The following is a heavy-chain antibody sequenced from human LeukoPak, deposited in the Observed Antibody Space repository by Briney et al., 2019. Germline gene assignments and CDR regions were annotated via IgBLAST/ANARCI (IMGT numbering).Heavy chain of an antibody. V-gene: IGHV4-39*07. D-gene: IGHD6-19*01. CDR1: GGSISSSSYY. CDR3: ARRAGAFDI. CDR2: INHSGST. Sequence: PSETLSLTCTVSGGSISSSSYYWGWIRQPPGKGLEWIGEINHSGSTNYNPSLKSRVTISLDTSKNQFSLNMNSVTAADTAVYYCARRAGAFDIWGQGTMVTVSS. J-gene: IGHJ3*02.